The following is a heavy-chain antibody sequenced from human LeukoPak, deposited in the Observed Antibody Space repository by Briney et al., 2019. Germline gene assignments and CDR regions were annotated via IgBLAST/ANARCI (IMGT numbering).Heavy chain of an antibody. D-gene: IGHD4-17*01. CDR2: FNPEDVET. CDR3: ATEIVGYGDVHYFDS. J-gene: IGHJ4*02. CDR1: GYTLTEIS. V-gene: IGHV1-24*01. Sequence: ASVKVSCKVSGYTLTEISMHSVRQAPGQGREWRGGFNPEDVETIYARSFQGRLTVTEDTSTDTAYMELSSLRAEDTAMYYCATEIVGYGDVHYFDSWGQGTLVTVSS.